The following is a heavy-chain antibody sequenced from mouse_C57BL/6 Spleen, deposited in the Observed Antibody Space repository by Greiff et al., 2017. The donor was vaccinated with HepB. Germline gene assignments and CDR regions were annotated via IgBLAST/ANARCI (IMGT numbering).Heavy chain of an antibody. CDR2: ISSGSSTI. Sequence: DVKLVESGGGLVKPGGSLKLSCAASGFTFSDYGMHWVRQAPEKGLEWVAYISSGSSTIYYADTVKGRFTISRDNAKNTLFLQMTSLRSEDTAMYYLARDITTVVATGLDYWGQGTTLTVSS. J-gene: IGHJ2*01. CDR3: ARDITTVVATGLDY. CDR1: GFTFSDYG. D-gene: IGHD1-1*01. V-gene: IGHV5-17*01.